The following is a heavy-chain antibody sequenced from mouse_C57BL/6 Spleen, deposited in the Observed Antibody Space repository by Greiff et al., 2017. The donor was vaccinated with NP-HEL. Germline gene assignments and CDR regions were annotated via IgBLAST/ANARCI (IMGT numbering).Heavy chain of an antibody. CDR2: INPNYGTT. CDR1: GYSFTDYN. D-gene: IGHD2-2*01. V-gene: IGHV1-39*01. CDR3: ARPMVTLRYYAMDY. J-gene: IGHJ4*01. Sequence: EVQLQESGPELVKPGASVKISCKASGYSFTDYNMNWVKQSNGKSLEWIGVINPNYGTTSYNQKFKGKATLTVDQSSSTAYMQLNSLTSEDSAVYYCARPMVTLRYYAMDYWGQGTSVTVSS.